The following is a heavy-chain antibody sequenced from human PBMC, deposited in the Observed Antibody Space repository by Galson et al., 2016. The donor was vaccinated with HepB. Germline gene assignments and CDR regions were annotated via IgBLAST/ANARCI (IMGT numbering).Heavy chain of an antibody. Sequence: SLRLSCAASGFTVSSNYMSWVRQAPGKGLEWVSVIYSGGSTYYADSVKGRFTISRDNSKNTLYLQMNSLRAEDTAVYYCARQRIVLMVYAEASGWYFDLWGRGTLVTVSS. CDR1: GFTVSSNY. CDR2: IYSGGST. V-gene: IGHV3-53*01. D-gene: IGHD2-8*01. CDR3: ARQRIVLMVYAEASGWYFDL. J-gene: IGHJ2*01.